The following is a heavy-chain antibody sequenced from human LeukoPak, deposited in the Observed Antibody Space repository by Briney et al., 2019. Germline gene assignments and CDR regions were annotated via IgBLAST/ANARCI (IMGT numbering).Heavy chain of an antibody. CDR1: GGSFSGYY. J-gene: IGHJ5*02. D-gene: IGHD3-10*01. Sequence: PSETLSLTCAVYGGSFSGYYWSWIRQPPGKGLEWIGEINHSGSTNYNPSLKSRVTISVDTSKNRFSLKLSSVTAADTAVYYCARGLKGGPGSYGWFDPWGQGTLVTVSS. CDR2: INHSGST. V-gene: IGHV4-34*01. CDR3: ARGLKGGPGSYGWFDP.